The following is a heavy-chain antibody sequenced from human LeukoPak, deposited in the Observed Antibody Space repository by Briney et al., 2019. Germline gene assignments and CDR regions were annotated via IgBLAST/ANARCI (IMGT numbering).Heavy chain of an antibody. J-gene: IGHJ4*02. CDR1: GFTFSTFW. Sequence: GGSLRLSCAASGFTFSTFWMSWVRQAPGKGLEWVANIKQDGSEKYYVASVKGRFTISRDNAKNSIYLQINSLRAEDTAVYYCARDPINDYWGQGTLVTVSS. CDR2: IKQDGSEK. V-gene: IGHV3-7*01. CDR3: ARDPINDY.